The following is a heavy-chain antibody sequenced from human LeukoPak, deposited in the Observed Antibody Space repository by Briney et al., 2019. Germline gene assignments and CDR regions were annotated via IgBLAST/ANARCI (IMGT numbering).Heavy chain of an antibody. Sequence: GGSLRLSCAASGFTFSSYEMNWVRQAPGKGLEWISDISSSGSTIYYADSVKGRFTISRDNAKNSLYLQMNSLRAEDTAVYYCARENAAAKAFDIWGQGIMVTVSS. CDR2: ISSSGSTI. V-gene: IGHV3-48*03. J-gene: IGHJ3*02. CDR1: GFTFSSYE. CDR3: ARENAAAKAFDI. D-gene: IGHD6-13*01.